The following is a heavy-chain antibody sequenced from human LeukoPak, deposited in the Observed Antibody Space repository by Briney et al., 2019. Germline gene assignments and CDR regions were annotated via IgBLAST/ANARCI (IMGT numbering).Heavy chain of an antibody. V-gene: IGHV4-34*01. J-gene: IGHJ4*02. D-gene: IGHD3-3*01. CDR3: ARVVAFGVVIGGWYYFDY. CDR1: GFTFSSYA. CDR2: INHSGST. Sequence: GSLRLSCAASGFTFSSYAMSWIRQPPGKGLEWIGEINHSGSTNYNPSLKSRVTISVDTSKNQFSLKLSSVTAADTAVYYCARVVAFGVVIGGWYYFDYWGQGTLVTVSS.